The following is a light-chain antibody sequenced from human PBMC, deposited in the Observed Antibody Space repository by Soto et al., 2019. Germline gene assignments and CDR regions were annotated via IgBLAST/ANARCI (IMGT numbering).Light chain of an antibody. Sequence: DIQMTQSPSTLSGSVGDRVTITCRASQAISSWLAWYQQKPGKVPKLLIYKASTLKSGVPSRFSGSGSGTEFTLTISSLQPDDFATYYCQHYNSYPEAFGQGTKVDIK. CDR1: QAISSW. CDR2: KAS. CDR3: QHYNSYPEA. J-gene: IGKJ1*01. V-gene: IGKV1-5*03.